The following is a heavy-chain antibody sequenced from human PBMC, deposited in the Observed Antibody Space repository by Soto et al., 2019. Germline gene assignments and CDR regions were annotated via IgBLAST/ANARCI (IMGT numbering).Heavy chain of an antibody. Sequence: GGSLRLSCAASGFTFSSYAMSWVRQAPGKGLEWVSAISGSGGSTYYADSVKGRFTISRDNSKNTLYLQMNSLRAEDTAVYYCAEDSATYYYDSSGYFDYWGQGTLVTVSS. J-gene: IGHJ4*02. CDR3: AEDSATYYYDSSGYFDY. CDR2: ISGSGGST. D-gene: IGHD3-22*01. V-gene: IGHV3-23*01. CDR1: GFTFSSYA.